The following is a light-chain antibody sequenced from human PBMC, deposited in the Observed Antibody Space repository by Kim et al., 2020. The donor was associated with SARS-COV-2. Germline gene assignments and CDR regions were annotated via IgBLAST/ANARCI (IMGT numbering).Light chain of an antibody. CDR3: QSYDSYNRGV. J-gene: IGLJ1*01. V-gene: IGLV6-57*03. CDR1: SAGIASNY. CDR2: ENN. Sequence: TSSSTRSSAGIASNYVHCYQHRPGSAPTTVIYENNRRPSGVPDRFSGSIDRSSNSASLTISELETDDEADYYCQSYDSYNRGVFGTGTKVTVL.